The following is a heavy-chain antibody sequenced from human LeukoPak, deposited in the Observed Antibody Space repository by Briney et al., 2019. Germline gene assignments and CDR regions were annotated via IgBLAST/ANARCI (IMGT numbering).Heavy chain of an antibody. CDR2: VMSGRGST. V-gene: IGHV3-11*05. CDR3: TRERRASYYAFES. CDR1: GFSVSDYS. J-gene: IGHJ4*02. D-gene: IGHD1-26*01. Sequence: GGSLRLSCAVSGFSVSDYSISWIRQSPGKGPEWISYVMSGRGSTNYADSVKGRFTISRDNAKNSVALQLDGLRAEDTAVYFCTRERRASYYAFESWGQGTLVTVSS.